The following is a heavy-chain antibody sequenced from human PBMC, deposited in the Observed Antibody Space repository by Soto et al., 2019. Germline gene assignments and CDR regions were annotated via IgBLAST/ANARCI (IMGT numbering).Heavy chain of an antibody. V-gene: IGHV4-59*01. CDR2: IYYSGST. CDR1: GGSISSYY. J-gene: IGHJ3*02. D-gene: IGHD2-2*01. CDR3: ARAVYCSSTSCYLGGGRARGLAFDS. Sequence: QVQLQESGPGLVKPSETLSLTCTVSGGSISSYYWSWIRQPPGKGLERIGYIYYSGSTNYNPSLKSRVTISVDTSKNPFSLKLSSVTAADTAVYYCARAVYCSSTSCYLGGGRARGLAFDSWGQGTMVTVS.